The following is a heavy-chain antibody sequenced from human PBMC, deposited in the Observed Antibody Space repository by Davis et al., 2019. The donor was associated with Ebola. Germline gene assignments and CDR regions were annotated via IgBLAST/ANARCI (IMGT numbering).Heavy chain of an antibody. CDR2: FDPEHGGH. CDR1: GYTLSEFS. CDR3: ARGITMVQGVTWFDY. V-gene: IGHV1-24*01. J-gene: IGHJ4*02. D-gene: IGHD3-10*01. Sequence: ASVKVSCKVFGYTLSEFSMHWVRQAPGGGLEWMGGFDPEHGGHRYAQKLQGRVTMTTDTSTSTAYMELRSLRSDDTAVYYCARGITMVQGVTWFDYWGQGTLVTVSS.